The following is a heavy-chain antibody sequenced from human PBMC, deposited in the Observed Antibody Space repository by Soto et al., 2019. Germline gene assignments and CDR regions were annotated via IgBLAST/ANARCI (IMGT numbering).Heavy chain of an antibody. CDR3: ARRHLAVAVSPGFDP. Sequence: QVTLKESGPVLVKPTETLTLRCTVSGLSITDSEMGVSWIRQPPGQPLEWLAHIDSSGEKSYRTFLKSRLALSKDTSKSQIVLTMTNMDPADTATYYCARRHLAVAVSPGFDPWGQGIPVTVSS. V-gene: IGHV2-26*01. CDR1: GLSITDSEMG. J-gene: IGHJ5*02. CDR2: IDSSGEK. D-gene: IGHD6-19*01.